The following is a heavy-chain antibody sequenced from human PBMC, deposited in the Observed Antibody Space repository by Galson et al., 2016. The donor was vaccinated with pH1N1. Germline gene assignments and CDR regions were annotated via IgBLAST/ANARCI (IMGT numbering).Heavy chain of an antibody. CDR3: ARQYDFGDYRGDAFDI. V-gene: IGHV5-51*03. D-gene: IGHD4-17*01. Sequence: QSGAEVKQAGESLKISCKASGYRFTSYWIAWVRQVSGKGLEWVGVVNPGGSTIRYGPPFQGQVTISSDKSINTAYLQWISLKASDTATYYCARQYDFGDYRGDAFDIWGQGTMVIVSS. CDR2: VNPGGSTI. CDR1: GYRFTSYW. J-gene: IGHJ3*02.